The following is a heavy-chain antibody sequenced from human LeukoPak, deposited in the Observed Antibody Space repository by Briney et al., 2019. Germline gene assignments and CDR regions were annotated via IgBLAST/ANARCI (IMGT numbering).Heavy chain of an antibody. CDR3: ARRYYYDSSGYYNYYYMDV. J-gene: IGHJ6*03. V-gene: IGHV4-59*08. Sequence: EWMGDIYYSGSTNYNPSLKSRVTISVDTSKNQFSLKLSSVTAADTAVYYCARRYYYDSSGYYNYYYMDVWGKGTTVTVSS. CDR2: IYYSGST. D-gene: IGHD3-22*01.